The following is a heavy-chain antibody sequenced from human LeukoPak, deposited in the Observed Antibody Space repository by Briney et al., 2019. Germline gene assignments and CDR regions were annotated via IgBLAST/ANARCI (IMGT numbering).Heavy chain of an antibody. D-gene: IGHD3-10*01. CDR1: GYTFTDYY. CDR3: ARDLESRRYGSGSYSAFDP. Sequence: ASVKVSCKASGYTFTDYYMHWVRQAPGQGLEWIGWINPNSRVTNYAQKFQGRLTMTRDTSITTASMELTRLRSDDTAVYYCARDLESRRYGSGSYSAFDPWGQGTLVTVSS. J-gene: IGHJ5*02. CDR2: INPNSRVT. V-gene: IGHV1-2*02.